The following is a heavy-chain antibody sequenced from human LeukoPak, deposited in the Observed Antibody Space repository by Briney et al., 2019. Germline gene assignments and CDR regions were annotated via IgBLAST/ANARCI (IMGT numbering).Heavy chain of an antibody. V-gene: IGHV1-18*04. J-gene: IGHJ4*02. Sequence: ASVKVSCKASGYTFPSYGISWVRQAPGHGLEWMGWISAYNGNTNYAQKLQGRVTMTTDTYTSTAYMELRSLRSDDTAVYYCARDGRIAVAAHWGQGTLVTVSS. CDR1: GYTFPSYG. D-gene: IGHD6-19*01. CDR2: ISAYNGNT. CDR3: ARDGRIAVAAH.